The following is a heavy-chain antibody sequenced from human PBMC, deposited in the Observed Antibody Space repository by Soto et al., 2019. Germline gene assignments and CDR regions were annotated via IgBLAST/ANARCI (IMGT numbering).Heavy chain of an antibody. CDR1: GGSFIGYF. Sequence: SETLSLTCAVYGGSFIGYFWSWILQPPGKGLEWIGEINHSGSTNYNPSLKSRVTISVDTSKNQFSLKLSSVTAADTAVYYCARKMVRGVIITPFFYWGQGTLVTVS. J-gene: IGHJ4*02. CDR2: INHSGST. CDR3: ARKMVRGVIITPFFY. D-gene: IGHD3-10*01. V-gene: IGHV4-34*01.